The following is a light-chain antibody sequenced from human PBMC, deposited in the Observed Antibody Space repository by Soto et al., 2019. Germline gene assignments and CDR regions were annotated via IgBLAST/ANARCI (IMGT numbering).Light chain of an antibody. Sequence: QSVLTQPASVSGSPGQSITISCTGTSSNIGSYNLVSWYQQHPGKAPKVMIYEVSKRPSGVSNRFSGSKSGYTASLTISGLQAEDEADYCCCSYAGSSIYVFGTGTKVTVL. CDR3: CSYAGSSIYV. J-gene: IGLJ1*01. CDR1: SSNIGSYNL. V-gene: IGLV2-23*02. CDR2: EVS.